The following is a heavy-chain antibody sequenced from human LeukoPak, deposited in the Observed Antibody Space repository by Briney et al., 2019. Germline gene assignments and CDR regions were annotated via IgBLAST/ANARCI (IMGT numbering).Heavy chain of an antibody. V-gene: IGHV3-7*01. CDR3: ARDGGPFDS. J-gene: IGHJ4*02. Sequence: GGSLRLSCAASGFTFRSYWMSWVRQAPGKGLEWVANINQDGSEKYYVASVKGRFTISRDNAKKSLYLQMNSLRADDTAVYYCARDGGPFDSWGQGTLVTVSS. D-gene: IGHD3-16*01. CDR2: INQDGSEK. CDR1: GFTFRSYW.